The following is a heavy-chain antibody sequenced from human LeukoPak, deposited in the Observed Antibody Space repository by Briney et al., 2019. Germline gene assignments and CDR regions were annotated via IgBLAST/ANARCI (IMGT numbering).Heavy chain of an antibody. Sequence: PGGSLRLSCAASGFTFSSYGMHWVRQAPGKGLEWVAVISYDGSNKYYADSVKGRFTISRDNSKNTLYLQMNSLRAEDTAVYYCANGSPDHIVVVVAEGAFDAFDIWGQGTMVTVSS. V-gene: IGHV3-30*18. CDR3: ANGSPDHIVVVVAEGAFDAFDI. J-gene: IGHJ3*02. D-gene: IGHD2-15*01. CDR1: GFTFSSYG. CDR2: ISYDGSNK.